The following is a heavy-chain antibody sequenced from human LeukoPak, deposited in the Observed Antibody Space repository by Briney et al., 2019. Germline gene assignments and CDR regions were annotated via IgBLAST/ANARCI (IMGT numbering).Heavy chain of an antibody. J-gene: IGHJ3*02. CDR3: ARGERDSSSADAFDI. V-gene: IGHV3-11*05. Sequence: KPGGSLRLSCAASGFTFSDYYMSWIRQAPGKGLEWVSYISSSSSYTNYADSVKGRFTISRDNAKNSLYLQMNSLRAEDTAVYYCARGERDSSSADAFDIWGQGTMVTVSS. D-gene: IGHD6-13*01. CDR1: GFTFSDYY. CDR2: ISSSSSYT.